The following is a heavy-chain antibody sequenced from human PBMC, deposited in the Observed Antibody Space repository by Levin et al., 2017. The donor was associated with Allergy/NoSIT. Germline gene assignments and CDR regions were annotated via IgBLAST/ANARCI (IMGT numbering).Heavy chain of an antibody. Sequence: PGGSLRLSCKGSGYSFTSYWIGWVRQMPGKGLEWMGIIYPGDSDTRYSPSFQGQVTISADKSISTAYLQWSSLKASDTAMYYCARWEGYSSSWADPWGQGTLVTVSS. J-gene: IGHJ5*02. D-gene: IGHD6-13*01. CDR2: IYPGDSDT. V-gene: IGHV5-51*01. CDR3: ARWEGYSSSWADP. CDR1: GYSFTSYW.